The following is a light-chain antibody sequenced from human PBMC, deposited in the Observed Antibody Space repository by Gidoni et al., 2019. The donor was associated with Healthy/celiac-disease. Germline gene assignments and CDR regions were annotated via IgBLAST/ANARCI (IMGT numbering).Light chain of an antibody. Sequence: QSALSHPAPVSGSPVQSLTISCTGTSSDVGSYNLVSWYQQHPGKAPKLILYEGSKRPSGVSNRFSGSKSGNTASLTISGLQAEDEADYYCCSYAGSSTYWVFGGGTKLTVL. CDR1: SSDVGSYNL. CDR2: EGS. CDR3: CSYAGSSTYWV. V-gene: IGLV2-23*01. J-gene: IGLJ3*02.